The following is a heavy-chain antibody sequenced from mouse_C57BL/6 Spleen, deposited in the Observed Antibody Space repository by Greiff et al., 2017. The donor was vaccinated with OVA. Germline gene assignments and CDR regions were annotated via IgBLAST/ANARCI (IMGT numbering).Heavy chain of an antibody. CDR2: INPNNGGT. CDR1: GYTFTDYY. V-gene: IGHV1-26*01. CDR3: ARRNFGYSWYFDV. Sequence: VQLQQSGPELVKPGASVKISCKASGYTFTDYYMNWVKQSHGKSLEWIGDINPNNGGTSYNQKFKGKATLTVDKSSSTAYMELRSLTSEDSAVYYCARRNFGYSWYFDVWGTGTTVTVSS. D-gene: IGHD2-2*01. J-gene: IGHJ1*03.